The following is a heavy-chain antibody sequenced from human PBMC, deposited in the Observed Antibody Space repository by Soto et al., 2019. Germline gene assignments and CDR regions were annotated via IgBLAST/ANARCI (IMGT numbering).Heavy chain of an antibody. CDR3: ARGPYIYSISPMGFENYYYMDG. V-gene: IGHV3-33*01. J-gene: IGHJ6*03. CDR1: GFTFSSYG. CDR2: IWYDGSNK. D-gene: IGHD6-6*01. Sequence: PGGSLRLSCAASGFTFSSYGMHWVRQAPGKGPEWVAVIWYDGSNKYYADSVKGRFTISRDNSKNTLYLQMNSLRAEDTAVYYCARGPYIYSISPMGFENYYYMDGWGKGTTVTVSS.